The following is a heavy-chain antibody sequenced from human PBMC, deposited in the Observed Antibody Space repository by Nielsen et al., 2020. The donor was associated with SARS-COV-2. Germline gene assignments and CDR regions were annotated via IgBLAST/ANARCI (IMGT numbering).Heavy chain of an antibody. V-gene: IGHV3-64D*06. J-gene: IGHJ4*02. Sequence: GESLKISCAASGFTFSSYAMHWVRQAPGKGLEYVSAISSNGGSTYYADSVKGRFTISRDNSKNTLYLHMSSLRAEDTAVYYCVKGMNDFWSGFIDYWGQGTLVAVSS. CDR3: VKGMNDFWSGFIDY. CDR1: GFTFSSYA. D-gene: IGHD3-3*01. CDR2: ISSNGGST.